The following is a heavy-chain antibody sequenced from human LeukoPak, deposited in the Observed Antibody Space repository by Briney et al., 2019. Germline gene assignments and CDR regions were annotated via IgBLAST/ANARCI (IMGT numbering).Heavy chain of an antibody. D-gene: IGHD2-15*01. J-gene: IGHJ4*02. Sequence: SETLSLTCAVYGGSFSGYYWSWIRQPPGKGLEWLWEINHSGSTNYNPSLKSRVTISVDTSKNQFSLKLSSVTAADTAVYYCARVICSGGSCRFDYWGQGTLVTVSS. CDR2: INHSGST. V-gene: IGHV4-34*01. CDR3: ARVICSGGSCRFDY. CDR1: GGSFSGYY.